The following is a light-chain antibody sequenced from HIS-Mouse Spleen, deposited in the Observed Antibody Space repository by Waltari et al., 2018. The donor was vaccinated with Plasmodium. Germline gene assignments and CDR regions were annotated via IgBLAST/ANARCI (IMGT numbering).Light chain of an antibody. CDR3: QQYYSYLLT. J-gene: IGKJ4*01. CDR2: AAS. CDR1: QCISSY. Sequence: AIRMTQSPSSFSASTGARVTITCRASQCISSYLAWYQQKPGKAPKLLIYAASTLQSWVPSRFSGSGSGTDFTLTISCLQSEDFATYYCQQYYSYLLTFGGGTKVEIK. V-gene: IGKV1-8*01.